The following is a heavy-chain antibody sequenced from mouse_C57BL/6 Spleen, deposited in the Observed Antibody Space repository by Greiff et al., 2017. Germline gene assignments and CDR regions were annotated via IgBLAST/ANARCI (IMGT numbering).Heavy chain of an antibody. CDR1: GYTFTDYY. V-gene: IGHV1-26*01. CDR2: INPNNGGT. CDR3: ARCGIYYGTAGYFDV. J-gene: IGHJ1*03. D-gene: IGHD2-1*01. Sequence: VQLQQSGPELVKPGASVKISCKASGYTFTDYYMNWVKQSHGKSLEWIGDINPNNGGTSYNQKFKGKATLTVDKSSSTAYMELRSLTSEDSAVYYCARCGIYYGTAGYFDVWGTGTTVTVSS.